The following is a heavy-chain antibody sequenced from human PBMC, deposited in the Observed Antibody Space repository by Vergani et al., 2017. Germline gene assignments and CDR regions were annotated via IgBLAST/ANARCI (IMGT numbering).Heavy chain of an antibody. CDR1: GGSISSSSYY. CDR3: AKDRDSLLWFGEFAY. CDR2: IYYSGST. Sequence: QLQLQESGPGLVKPSETLSLTCTVSGGSISSSSYYWGWLRQPPGKGLEWIGSIYYSGSTYYNPSLKSRVTISVDTSKNQFSLKLSSVTAADTAVYYCAKDRDSLLWFGEFAYWGQGTLVTVSS. V-gene: IGHV4-39*02. D-gene: IGHD3-10*01. J-gene: IGHJ4*02.